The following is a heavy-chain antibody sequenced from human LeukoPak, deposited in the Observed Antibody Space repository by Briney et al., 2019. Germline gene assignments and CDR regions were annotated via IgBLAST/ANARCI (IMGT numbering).Heavy chain of an antibody. CDR1: GFNFNTYY. V-gene: IGHV3-64*01. CDR3: ASDNRGYEY. D-gene: IGHD5-12*01. Sequence: GGSLSLSCAASGFNFNTYYMHWVRQAPGEGLEYVSAINAKGDMRYYANSVEGRFTISRDNSKNTLYLQMGSLRAEDMAVYYCASDNRGYEYWGRGALVSVSS. CDR2: INAKGDMR. J-gene: IGHJ4*02.